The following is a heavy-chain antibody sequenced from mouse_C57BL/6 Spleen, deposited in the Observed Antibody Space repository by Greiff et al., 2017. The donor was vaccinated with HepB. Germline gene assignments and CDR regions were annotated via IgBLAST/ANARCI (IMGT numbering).Heavy chain of an antibody. CDR1: GFTFSDYY. J-gene: IGHJ4*01. V-gene: IGHV5-12*01. CDR3: ARHEAMDY. CDR2: ISNGGGST. Sequence: EVKLVESGGGLVQPGGSLKLSCAASGFTFSDYYMYWVRQTPEKRLEWVAYISNGGGSTYYPDTVKGRFTISRDNAKNTLYLQMSRLKSEDTAMYYCARHEAMDYWGQGTSVTVSS.